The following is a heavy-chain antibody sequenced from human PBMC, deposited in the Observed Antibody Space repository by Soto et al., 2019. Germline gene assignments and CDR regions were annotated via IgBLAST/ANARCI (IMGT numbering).Heavy chain of an antibody. CDR3: ARGLLYYDSTFDP. D-gene: IGHD3-22*01. CDR1: GGSISSYY. V-gene: IGHV4-59*01. J-gene: IGHJ5*02. CDR2: IYYSGST. Sequence: SETLSLTCTVSGGSISSYYWSWIRQPPGKGLEWIGYIYYSGSTNYNPSLKSRVTISVDTSKNQFSLKLSSVTAADTAVYYCARGLLYYDSTFDPWGQGTLVTVSS.